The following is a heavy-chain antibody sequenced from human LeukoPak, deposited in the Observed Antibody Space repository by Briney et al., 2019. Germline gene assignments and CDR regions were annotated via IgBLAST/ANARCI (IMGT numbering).Heavy chain of an antibody. V-gene: IGHV1-24*01. D-gene: IGHD3-3*01. Sequence: ASVKVSCKVSGYTLTELSMHWVRQAPGKGLEWMGDFDPEDGETNYAKKFQGRVTMTEDTSTDTAYMELRSLRSDDTAVYYCARVKIFGVVIIDYWGQGTLVTVSS. J-gene: IGHJ4*02. CDR1: GYTLTELS. CDR2: FDPEDGET. CDR3: ARVKIFGVVIIDY.